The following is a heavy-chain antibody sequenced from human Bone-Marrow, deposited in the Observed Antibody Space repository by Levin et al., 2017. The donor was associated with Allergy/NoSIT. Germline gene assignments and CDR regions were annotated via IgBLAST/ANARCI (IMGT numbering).Heavy chain of an antibody. V-gene: IGHV3-23*01. J-gene: IGHJ4*02. D-gene: IGHD3-3*01. CDR3: AKGLTIFGGFDL. Sequence: PGGSLRLSCAASGFTFSTSAMTWVRQAPGKGLEWVSAISGGGARTYYADSVKGRFTISRDNSKNTLSLQMNSLRADDTAVYYCAKGLTIFGGFDLWGQGTLVSVSS. CDR2: ISGGGART. CDR1: GFTFSTSA.